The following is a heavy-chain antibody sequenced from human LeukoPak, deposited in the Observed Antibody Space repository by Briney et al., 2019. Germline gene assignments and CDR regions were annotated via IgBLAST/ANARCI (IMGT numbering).Heavy chain of an antibody. V-gene: IGHV3-30*18. CDR2: ISYDGSNK. CDR1: GFTFSSYG. J-gene: IGHJ6*02. Sequence: GGSLRLSCAASGFTFSSYGMHWVRQAPGKGLEWVAVISYDGSNKYYADSVKGRFTISRDNSKNTLYLQMNSLRAEDTAVYYCAKDVRYCSSTSCRGDYYYGMDVWGQGTTVTVSS. CDR3: AKDVRYCSSTSCRGDYYYGMDV. D-gene: IGHD2-2*01.